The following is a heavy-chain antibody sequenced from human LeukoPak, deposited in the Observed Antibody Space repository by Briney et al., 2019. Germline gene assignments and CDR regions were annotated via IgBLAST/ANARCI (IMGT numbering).Heavy chain of an antibody. CDR2: IKQDGSEK. Sequence: AGGSLRLSCAASGFTFSSYWMSWVRQAPGKGLEWVANIKQDGSEKYYVDSVKGRFTISRDNAKNSLYLQMNSLRAEDTAMYYCVCRYFDWLSRFDPWGQGTLVTVSS. D-gene: IGHD3-9*01. J-gene: IGHJ5*02. CDR1: GFTFSSYW. V-gene: IGHV3-7*01. CDR3: VCRYFDWLSRFDP.